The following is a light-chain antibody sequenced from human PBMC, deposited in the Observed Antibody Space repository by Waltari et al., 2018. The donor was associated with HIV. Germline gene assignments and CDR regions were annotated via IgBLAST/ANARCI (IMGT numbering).Light chain of an antibody. CDR2: DVK. V-gene: IGLV2-14*03. Sequence: QSALTQPASVSGSPGQSITISCTGTSSDVGGFNYVSWYQQHPGKAPKLMIYDVKNRPSGISNRFSGSKSGNTASLTISGLQVEDEADYFCSSYTSSGPRYVLFGGGTRLTVL. CDR3: SSYTSSGPRYVL. CDR1: SSDVGGFNY. J-gene: IGLJ2*01.